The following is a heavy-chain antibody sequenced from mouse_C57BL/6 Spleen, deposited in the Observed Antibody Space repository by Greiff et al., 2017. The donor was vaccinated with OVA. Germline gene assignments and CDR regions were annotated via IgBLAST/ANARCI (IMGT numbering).Heavy chain of an antibody. Sequence: VQLQQSGPVLVKPGASVKMSCKASGYTFTDYYMNWVKQSPGKILEWMGEMNHNNGGTRDNQKFKGKATLTVDKSSSTAYMELNSLTSEDAAVYDRARKRGGLYAMDDWGKGTSVTVSA. V-gene: IGHV1-19*01. CDR1: GYTFTDYY. J-gene: IGHJ4*01. CDR2: MNHNNGGT. CDR3: ARKRGGLYAMDD.